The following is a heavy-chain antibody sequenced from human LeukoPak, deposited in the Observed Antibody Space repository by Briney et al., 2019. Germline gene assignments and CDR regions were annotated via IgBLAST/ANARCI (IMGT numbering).Heavy chain of an antibody. CDR1: GFTFSNYW. CDR2: IDNAGSIT. CDR3: ATYYGDYGPPNSRAFDI. J-gene: IGHJ3*02. V-gene: IGHV3-74*03. D-gene: IGHD4-17*01. Sequence: PGGSLRLSCAASGFTFSNYWIHWVRQAPGKGLVWVSRIDNAGSITTYADSVKGRFTISRDNAKNSLYLQMNSLRAEDTAVYYCATYYGDYGPPNSRAFDIWGQGTMVTVSS.